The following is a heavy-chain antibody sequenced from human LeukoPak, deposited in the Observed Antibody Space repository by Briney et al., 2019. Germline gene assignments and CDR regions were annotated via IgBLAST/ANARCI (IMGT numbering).Heavy chain of an antibody. CDR3: ATERNWELLRPYGLDI. Sequence: GGSLRLSCAASGFNFQYVWMDWVRQAPGKGLEWVGRIRTKIEGEPTDYAAPVRGRFTISRDDSKTTLYLHMNSLKTDDSAVYYCATERNWELLRPYGLDIWGQGTTVTVSS. CDR1: GFNFQYVW. CDR2: IRTKIEGEPT. J-gene: IGHJ6*02. V-gene: IGHV3-15*01. D-gene: IGHD1-26*01.